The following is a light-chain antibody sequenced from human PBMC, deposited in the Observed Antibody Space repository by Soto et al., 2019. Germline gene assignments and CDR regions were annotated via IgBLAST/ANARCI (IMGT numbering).Light chain of an antibody. J-gene: IGKJ1*01. CDR2: AAS. CDR1: QSISSS. CDR3: QQSYSTRWT. Sequence: DIQMTQSPSSLSASVGDRVTITCRASQSISSSLNWYQQKPGKAPKLLIYAASSLQSGVPSRFSGSGSGTDFTLTISSLQPEDFATYYCQQSYSTRWTFGQGTKVDI. V-gene: IGKV1-39*01.